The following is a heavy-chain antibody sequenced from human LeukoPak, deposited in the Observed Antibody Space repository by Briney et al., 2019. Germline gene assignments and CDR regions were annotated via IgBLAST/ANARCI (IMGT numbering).Heavy chain of an antibody. CDR3: ARGRKVRGVIIIGARATNYFDY. D-gene: IGHD3-10*01. CDR1: GGSFSGYY. Sequence: PSETLSLACAVYGGSFSGYYWSWIRQPPGKGLEWIGEINHSGSTNYNPSLKSRVTISVDTSKNQFSLKLSSVTAADTAVYYCARGRKVRGVIIIGARATNYFDYWGQGTLVTVSS. CDR2: INHSGST. J-gene: IGHJ4*02. V-gene: IGHV4-34*01.